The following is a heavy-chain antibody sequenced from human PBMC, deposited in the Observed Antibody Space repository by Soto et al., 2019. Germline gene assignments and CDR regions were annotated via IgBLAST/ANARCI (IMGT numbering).Heavy chain of an antibody. Sequence: QVLLQQWGAGLLKPSETLSLTCAVYGGSFSGYYWSWIRQPPGKGLEWIGEINHSGSTNYNPSLKSRVTIAVDMSKNQFSLKLSYVTAADTAVYYCAREAFEGDFWSGYYRYYGMDVWGQGTTVTVSS. CDR2: INHSGST. CDR3: AREAFEGDFWSGYYRYYGMDV. D-gene: IGHD3-3*01. V-gene: IGHV4-34*01. CDR1: GGSFSGYY. J-gene: IGHJ6*02.